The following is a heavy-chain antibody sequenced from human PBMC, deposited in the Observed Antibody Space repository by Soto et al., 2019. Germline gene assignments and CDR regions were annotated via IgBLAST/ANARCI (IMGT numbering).Heavy chain of an antibody. CDR3: TRLTAAGLQLWNSSSDY. D-gene: IGHD5-18*01. CDR1: GFTFSGSA. CDR2: IRGKANSYAT. J-gene: IGHJ4*02. Sequence: GGSLRLSCAASGFTFSGSAIHWVRQASGKGLEWVGRIRGKANSYATAYAASVKGRFTISRDDSKNTAYLQMNSLKTEDTAVYYCTRLTAAGLQLWNSSSDYWGQGTLVTVSS. V-gene: IGHV3-73*01.